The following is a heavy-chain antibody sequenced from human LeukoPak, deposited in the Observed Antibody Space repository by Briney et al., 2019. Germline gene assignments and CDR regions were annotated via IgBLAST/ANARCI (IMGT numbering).Heavy chain of an antibody. CDR1: GGSFSGYY. D-gene: IGHD3-10*01. Sequence: SETLSLTCAVYGGSFSGYYWSWIRQPPGKGLEWIGEINHSGSTNYNPSLKSRVTISVDTSKNQFSLKLSSVTAADTAVYYCARRGRITMVRGVKFYYYMDVWGKGTTVTISS. V-gene: IGHV4-34*01. CDR3: ARRGRITMVRGVKFYYYMDV. J-gene: IGHJ6*03. CDR2: INHSGST.